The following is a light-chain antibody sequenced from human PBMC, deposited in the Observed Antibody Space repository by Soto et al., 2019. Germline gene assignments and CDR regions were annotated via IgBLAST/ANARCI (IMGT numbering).Light chain of an antibody. CDR2: DVR. Sequence: QSVLXQPASGSGAPGQSITISCTGTSSDVGGYNYVSWYQQHPGKAPKLMIYDVRNRASGASNRFSGSKPGNTASLPISGLHAEDEADYYCTPYTSSSTLYVFGTGTKVTV. CDR3: TPYTSSSTLYV. J-gene: IGLJ1*01. V-gene: IGLV2-14*01. CDR1: SSDVGGYNY.